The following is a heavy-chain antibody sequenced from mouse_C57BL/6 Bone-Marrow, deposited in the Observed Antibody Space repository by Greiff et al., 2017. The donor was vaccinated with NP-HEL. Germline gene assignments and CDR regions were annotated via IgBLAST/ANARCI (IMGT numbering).Heavy chain of an antibody. V-gene: IGHV1-81*01. CDR3: ARRDSSRFAY. CDR2: IYPRSGNT. Sequence: VQLVESGAELARPGASVKLSCKASGYTFTSYGISWVKQRTGQGLEWIGEIYPRSGNTYYNEKFKGKATLTADKSSSTAYMELRSLTSEDSAVYFCARRDSSRFAYWGQGTLVTVSA. J-gene: IGHJ3*01. D-gene: IGHD3-2*01. CDR1: GYTFTSYG.